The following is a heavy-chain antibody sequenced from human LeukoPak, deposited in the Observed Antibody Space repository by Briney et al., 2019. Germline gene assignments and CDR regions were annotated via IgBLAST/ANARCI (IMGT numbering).Heavy chain of an antibody. CDR1: GFIFSDYY. Sequence: GGSLRLPCAASGFIFSDYYMSWIRQAPGKGLEWVSYISSSGRTKYYADSVKGRFTISRDNATDSLYLRMNSLRAEDTAVYYCARDGGSGWFFRYWGQGTLVTVSS. J-gene: IGHJ4*02. V-gene: IGHV3-11*04. D-gene: IGHD6-19*01. CDR3: ARDGGSGWFFRY. CDR2: ISSSGRTK.